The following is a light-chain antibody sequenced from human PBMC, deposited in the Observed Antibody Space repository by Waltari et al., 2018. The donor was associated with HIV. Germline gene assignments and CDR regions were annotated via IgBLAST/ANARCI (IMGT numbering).Light chain of an antibody. J-gene: IGLJ3*02. Sequence: QSVLTQPPSGSGTPGQGATSSCSGSSSNSGRNTVNWYQQLPGTAPKLLIYSNNQRPSGVPDRFSGSKSGTSASLAISGLQSEDEADYYCAAWDASLNGWVFGGGTKLTVL. V-gene: IGLV1-44*01. CDR2: SNN. CDR3: AAWDASLNGWV. CDR1: SSNSGRNT.